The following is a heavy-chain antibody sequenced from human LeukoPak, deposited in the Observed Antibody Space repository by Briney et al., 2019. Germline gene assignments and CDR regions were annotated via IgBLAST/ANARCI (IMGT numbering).Heavy chain of an antibody. D-gene: IGHD3-10*02. J-gene: IGHJ6*04. CDR3: AELGITMIGGV. CDR1: GFTFSSHW. V-gene: IGHV3-48*03. CDR2: ISSSGSTI. Sequence: GGSLRLSCVDSGFTFSSHWMSWVRQAPGKGLEWVSYISSSGSTIYYADSVKGRFTISRDNAKNSLYLQMNSLRAEDTAVYYCAELGITMIGGVWGKGTTVTISS.